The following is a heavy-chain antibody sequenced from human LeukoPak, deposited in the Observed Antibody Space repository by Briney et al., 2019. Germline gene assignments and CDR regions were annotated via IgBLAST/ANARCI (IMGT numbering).Heavy chain of an antibody. V-gene: IGHV4-59*08. D-gene: IGHD3-22*01. CDR3: ARGITMIPY. J-gene: IGHJ4*02. CDR1: GGPTRTYY. Sequence: SETLSLTCTVSGGPTRTYYWSWIRQSPGTGLEWIAYFSDSGSTNYNPSLKSRVTISIDTSKNQFSLKLSSVTAADTAVYYCARGITMIPYWGQGTLVTVSS. CDR2: FSDSGST.